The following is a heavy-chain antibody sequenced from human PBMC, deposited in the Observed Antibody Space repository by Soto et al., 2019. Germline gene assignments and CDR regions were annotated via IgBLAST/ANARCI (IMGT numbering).Heavy chain of an antibody. Sequence: ASVKVSCKASGYSFTDYHIHWVRQAPGQGLEWLGRINPKSGGTSTAQKFQGWVTMTTDTSISTASMELTRLTSDDTAIYYCARGDSTDCSNGVCSFFYNHDMDVWGQGATVTVSS. CDR3: ARGDSTDCSNGVCSFFYNHDMDV. CDR2: INPKSGGT. D-gene: IGHD2-8*01. V-gene: IGHV1-2*04. CDR1: GYSFTDYH. J-gene: IGHJ6*02.